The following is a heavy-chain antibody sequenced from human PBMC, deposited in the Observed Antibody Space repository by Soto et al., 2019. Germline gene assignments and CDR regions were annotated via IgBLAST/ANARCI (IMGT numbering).Heavy chain of an antibody. Sequence: QVQLQESGPGLVKPSQTLSLTCTVSGGSISSGGYYWSWIRQHPGKGLEWIGYIYYSGSTYYNPSLKSRVTISVDPSKNQFSLKQSSVTAADTAVYYCARDSDGHSGYVDYWGQGTLVTVSS. CDR3: ARDSDGHSGYVDY. CDR1: GGSISSGGYY. CDR2: IYYSGST. V-gene: IGHV4-31*03. D-gene: IGHD6-19*01. J-gene: IGHJ4*02.